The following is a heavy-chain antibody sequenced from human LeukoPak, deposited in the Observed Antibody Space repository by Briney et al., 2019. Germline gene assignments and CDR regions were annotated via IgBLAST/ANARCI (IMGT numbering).Heavy chain of an antibody. CDR2: ISGSGGST. V-gene: IGHV3-23*01. D-gene: IGHD6-19*01. CDR3: VAGPPFGY. CDR1: GFTFTTYS. Sequence: GGSLRLSCEASGFTFTTYSMTWVRQAPGKGLEWVSAISGSGGSTYYADSVKGRFTISRDNSKNTLYLQMNSLRAEDTAVYYCVAGPPFGYWGQGTLVTVSS. J-gene: IGHJ4*02.